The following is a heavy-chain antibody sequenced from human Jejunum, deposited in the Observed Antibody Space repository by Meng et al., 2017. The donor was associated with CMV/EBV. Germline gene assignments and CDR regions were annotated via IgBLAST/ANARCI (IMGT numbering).Heavy chain of an antibody. Sequence: EVQLLESXGGLVQPGGSLRLSGATSGFTFSDYAMYWVRQAPEKGLEWVSGISGGGVSTDYADSVKGRFTISRDNSKNILYLQMNSLRAEDTAVYYCAKDRNYGSGSENNWFDPWGQGTLVTVSS. V-gene: IGHV3-23*01. CDR3: AKDRNYGSGSENNWFDP. D-gene: IGHD3-10*01. CDR1: GFTFSDYA. J-gene: IGHJ5*02. CDR2: ISGGGVST.